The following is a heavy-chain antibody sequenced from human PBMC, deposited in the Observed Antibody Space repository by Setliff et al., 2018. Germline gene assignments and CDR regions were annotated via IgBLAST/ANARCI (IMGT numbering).Heavy chain of an antibody. V-gene: IGHV4-4*07. CDR1: GGSISSYY. Sequence: SETLSLTCTVSGGSISSYYWSWIRQPAGKGLEWIGRIYTSGSTNYNPSLKSRVTMSVDTSKNSLYLQMNGLRAEDTAVYYCVRDSGNSGMIDYWGQGTPVTVSS. J-gene: IGHJ4*02. CDR2: IYTSGST. D-gene: IGHD6-25*01. CDR3: VRDSGNSGMIDY.